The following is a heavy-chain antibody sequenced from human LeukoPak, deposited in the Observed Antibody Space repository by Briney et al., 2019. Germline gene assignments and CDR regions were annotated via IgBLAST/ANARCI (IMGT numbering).Heavy chain of an antibody. CDR3: TRDLMEMASKPYYFDY. CDR1: GFTFGDYA. J-gene: IGHJ4*02. V-gene: IGHV3-49*04. CDR2: IRSKAYGGTT. Sequence: GGSLRLSCTASGFTFGDYAMSWVRQAPGKGLEWVGFIRSKAYGGTTEYAASVKGRFTISRDDSKSIAYLQMNSLKTEDTAVYYCTRDLMEMASKPYYFDYWGQGTLVTVSS. D-gene: IGHD5-24*01.